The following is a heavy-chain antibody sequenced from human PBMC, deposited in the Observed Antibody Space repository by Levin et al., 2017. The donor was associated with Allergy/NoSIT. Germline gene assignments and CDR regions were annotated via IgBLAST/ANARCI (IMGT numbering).Heavy chain of an antibody. CDR1: GFTFSSYA. Sequence: PSETLSLTCAASGFTFSSYAMSWVRQAPGKGLEWVSAISGSGGSTYYADSVKGRFTISRDNSKNTLYLQMNSLRAEDTAVYYCAKGLDSSSWSHDYYGMDVWGQGTTVTVSS. CDR2: ISGSGGST. D-gene: IGHD6-13*01. V-gene: IGHV3-23*01. CDR3: AKGLDSSSWSHDYYGMDV. J-gene: IGHJ6*02.